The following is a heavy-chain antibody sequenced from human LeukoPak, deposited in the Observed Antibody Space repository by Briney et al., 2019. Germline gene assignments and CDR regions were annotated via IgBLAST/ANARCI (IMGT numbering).Heavy chain of an antibody. D-gene: IGHD2-2*01. CDR2: IIPIFGTA. J-gene: IGHJ4*02. CDR1: GGTFSSYA. Sequence: GASVKVPCKASGGTFSSYAISWVRQAPGQGLEWMGGIIPIFGTANYAQKFQGRVTITTDESTSTAYMELSSLRSEDTAVYYCAREDCSSTSCYLDYWGQGTLVIVSS. V-gene: IGHV1-69*05. CDR3: AREDCSSTSCYLDY.